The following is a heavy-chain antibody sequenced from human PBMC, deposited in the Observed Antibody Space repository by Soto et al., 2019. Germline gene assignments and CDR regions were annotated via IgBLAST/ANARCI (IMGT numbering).Heavy chain of an antibody. Sequence: GGSLRLSCAASGFTFSSYGMHWVRQAPGKGLEWVAVILYDGSNKYYADSVKGRFTISRDNSKNTLYLQMNSLGAEDTAVYYCAKDARGFWSGSQYYFDYWGQGTLVTVSS. V-gene: IGHV3-30*18. J-gene: IGHJ4*02. D-gene: IGHD3-3*01. CDR2: ILYDGSNK. CDR3: AKDARGFWSGSQYYFDY. CDR1: GFTFSSYG.